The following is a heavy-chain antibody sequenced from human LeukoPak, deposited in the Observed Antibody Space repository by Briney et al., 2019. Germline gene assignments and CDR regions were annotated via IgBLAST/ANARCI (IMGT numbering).Heavy chain of an antibody. CDR1: GFIFDDYA. D-gene: IGHD2-2*02. Sequence: GRSLRLSCAASGFIFDDYAIHWVRQAPGKGLEWVSGISWNSGSIGYADSVKGRFTISRGNAKNSLYLQMNSLRAEDTALYYCARAIGVTCISTSCYSFDYWGQGTLVTVSS. CDR3: ARAIGVTCISTSCYSFDY. CDR2: ISWNSGSI. V-gene: IGHV3-9*01. J-gene: IGHJ4*02.